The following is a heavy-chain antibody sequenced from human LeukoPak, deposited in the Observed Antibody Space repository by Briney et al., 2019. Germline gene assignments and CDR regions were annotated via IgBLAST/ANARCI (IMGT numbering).Heavy chain of an antibody. D-gene: IGHD3-16*01. V-gene: IGHV4-34*01. CDR1: GGSFSGYY. J-gene: IGHJ4*02. CDR3: ARSARLRRPFDY. Sequence: SETLSLTCAVYGGSFSGYYWSWIRQPPGKGLEWIGEINHSGSTNYNPSLKSRVTISVDTSKNQFSLKLSSVTAADTAVYYCARSARLRRPFDYWGQGTLATVS. CDR2: INHSGST.